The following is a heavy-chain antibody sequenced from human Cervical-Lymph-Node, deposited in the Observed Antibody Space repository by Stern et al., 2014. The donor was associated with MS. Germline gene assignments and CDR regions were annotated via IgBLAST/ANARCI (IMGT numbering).Heavy chain of an antibody. CDR1: NDSINSGNYY. J-gene: IGHJ3*01. CDR2: IYFSGST. Sequence: QLQLQESGPGLVKPSQTLSLTCTVSNDSINSGNYYWSWIRQHPGKGLEWIGYIYFSGSTYYNPSLKSRVTISIDTSKNKFSLRLSSVTTADTAIYYCARTPGYCSGASCYTDAFDVWGQGTLVTVSS. CDR3: ARTPGYCSGASCYTDAFDV. D-gene: IGHD2-2*02. V-gene: IGHV4-31*03.